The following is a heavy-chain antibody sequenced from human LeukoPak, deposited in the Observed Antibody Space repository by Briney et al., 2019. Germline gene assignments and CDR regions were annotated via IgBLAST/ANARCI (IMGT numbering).Heavy chain of an antibody. CDR1: GFTFDDYA. D-gene: IGHD3-16*01. V-gene: IGHV3-9*01. Sequence: GGSLRLSCAASGFTFDDYAMHWVRQAPGKGLEWVSGISWNSGSIGYADSVKGRFTISRDNAKNSLYLQMNSLRAEDTALYYCAKDLGVGGTDAFDIWGQGTMVTVSS. J-gene: IGHJ3*02. CDR2: ISWNSGSI. CDR3: AKDLGVGGTDAFDI.